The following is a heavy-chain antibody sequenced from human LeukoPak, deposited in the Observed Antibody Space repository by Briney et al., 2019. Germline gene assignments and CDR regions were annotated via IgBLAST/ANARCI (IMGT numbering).Heavy chain of an antibody. Sequence: ASVKVSCKASGGTFSSYAISRVRQAPGQGLEWMGGIIPIFGTANYAQKFQGRVTTTADESTSTAYMELSSLRSEDTAVYYCARGGELRDAFDIWGQGTMVTVSS. CDR3: ARGGELRDAFDI. V-gene: IGHV1-69*13. CDR1: GGTFSSYA. J-gene: IGHJ3*02. D-gene: IGHD1-7*01. CDR2: IIPIFGTA.